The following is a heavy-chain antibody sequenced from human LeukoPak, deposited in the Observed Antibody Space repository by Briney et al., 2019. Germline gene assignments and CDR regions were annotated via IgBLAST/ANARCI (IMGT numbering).Heavy chain of an antibody. Sequence: GGSLRLSCAASGFTFSSYSMSWVRQAPGKGLEWVSSISSRSSYIYYADSVKGRFTISRDNVKNSLYLQMNSLRAEDTAVYYCARDWGYYYYYGMDVWGQGTTVTVSS. J-gene: IGHJ6*02. CDR3: ARDWGYYYYYGMDV. V-gene: IGHV3-21*01. D-gene: IGHD3-16*01. CDR1: GFTFSSYS. CDR2: ISSRSSYI.